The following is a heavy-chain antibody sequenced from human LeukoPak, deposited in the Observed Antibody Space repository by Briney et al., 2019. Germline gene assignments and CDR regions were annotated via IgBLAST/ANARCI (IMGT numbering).Heavy chain of an antibody. CDR2: IYSSGST. D-gene: IGHD6-13*01. CDR1: GGSISSYY. CDR3: ARGLFMYSSSLNY. J-gene: IGHJ4*02. Sequence: SETLSLTCTVSGGSISSYYWNWIRQSAGKGLEWIGRIYSSGSTNYNPSLKSRVTISVDTSKNQFSLKLSSVTAADTAVYYCARGLFMYSSSLNYWGQGTLVTVSS. V-gene: IGHV4-4*07.